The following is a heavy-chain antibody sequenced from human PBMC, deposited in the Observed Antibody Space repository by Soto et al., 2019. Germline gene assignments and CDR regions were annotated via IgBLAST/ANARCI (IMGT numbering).Heavy chain of an antibody. D-gene: IGHD2-8*01. V-gene: IGHV1-3*01. CDR2: INAGNGNT. Sequence: GASVKVSCKASGYTFTSYAMHWVRQAPGQRLKWMGWINAGNGNTKYSQKFQGRVTITRDTSASTAYMELSSLRSEDTAVYYCARDRGVLMVYAIFDWFDPWGQGTLVTVSS. CDR3: ARDRGVLMVYAIFDWFDP. CDR1: GYTFTSYA. J-gene: IGHJ5*02.